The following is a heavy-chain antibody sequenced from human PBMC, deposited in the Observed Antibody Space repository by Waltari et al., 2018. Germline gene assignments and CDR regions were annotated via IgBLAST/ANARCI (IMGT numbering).Heavy chain of an antibody. Sequence: EVQLVESGGGLVQPGGSLRLSCAASGFTFSDHYKAWFRQAPGKGLEWVGRTRNKVNTYTPEYAASVKGRFTISRDESKNSLYLQMNTLQTADTAIYYCARGSAIAMMMGDPFDVWGQGTMVTVSS. D-gene: IGHD3-22*01. CDR3: ARGSAIAMMMGDPFDV. CDR2: TRNKVNTYTP. CDR1: GFTFSDHY. J-gene: IGHJ3*01. V-gene: IGHV3-72*01.